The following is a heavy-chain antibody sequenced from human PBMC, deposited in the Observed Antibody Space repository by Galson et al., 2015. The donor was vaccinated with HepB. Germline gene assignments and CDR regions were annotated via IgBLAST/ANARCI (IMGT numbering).Heavy chain of an antibody. CDR2: ISSSSSYI. CDR3: AKGRGVVTAAYFQH. V-gene: IGHV3-21*04. Sequence: SLRLSCAASGFTFSSYSMNWVRQAPGKGLEWVSSISSSSSYIYYADSVKGRFTISRDNAKNSLYLQMNSLKTEDTAVYYCAKGRGVVTAAYFQHWGQGTLVTVSS. J-gene: IGHJ1*01. D-gene: IGHD2-21*02. CDR1: GFTFSSYS.